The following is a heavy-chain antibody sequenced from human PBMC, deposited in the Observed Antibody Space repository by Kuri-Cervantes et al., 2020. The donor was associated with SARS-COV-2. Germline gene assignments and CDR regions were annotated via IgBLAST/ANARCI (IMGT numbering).Heavy chain of an antibody. CDR3: ARTRITMIVVVIPDAFDI. CDR2: ISAYNGNT. CDR1: GYTFTSYG. V-gene: IGHV1-18*01. D-gene: IGHD3-22*01. J-gene: IGHJ3*02. Sequence: ASVKVSCKASGYTFTSYGISWVRQAPGQGLEWMGWISAYNGNTNYAQKLQGRVTMTTDTSTSTAYMELSSLRSEDTAVYYCARTRITMIVVVIPDAFDIWGQGTMVTVSS.